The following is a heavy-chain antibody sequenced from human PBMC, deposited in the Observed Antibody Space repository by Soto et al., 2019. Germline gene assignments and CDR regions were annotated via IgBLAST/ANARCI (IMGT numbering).Heavy chain of an antibody. D-gene: IGHD3-9*01. CDR2: INIDGSDT. J-gene: IGHJ5*02. CDR1: GFTFSSDW. Sequence: GGSLRLSCAASGFTFSSDWMHWVRQAPGKGLVWVSRINIDGSDTSYADSVKGRFTISRDNSKNTLYLQMNSLRAEDTAVYYCAKLYFGTTQSPKWFDPWGQGTLVTVSS. V-gene: IGHV3-74*01. CDR3: AKLYFGTTQSPKWFDP.